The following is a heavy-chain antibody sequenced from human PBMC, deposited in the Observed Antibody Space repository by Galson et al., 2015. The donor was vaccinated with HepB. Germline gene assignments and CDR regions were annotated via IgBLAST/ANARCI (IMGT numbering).Heavy chain of an antibody. CDR3: ARGDNYDILTGYSNDAFDI. V-gene: IGHV1-8*01. D-gene: IGHD3-9*01. Sequence: SVKVSCKASGYTFTSYDINWVRQATGQGLEWMGWMNPNRGNTGSAQEFQGRVTMTRNTSISTAYMELSSLRSENTAVYYCARGDNYDILTGYSNDAFDIWGQGTMVTVSS. CDR2: MNPNRGNT. J-gene: IGHJ3*02. CDR1: GYTFTSYD.